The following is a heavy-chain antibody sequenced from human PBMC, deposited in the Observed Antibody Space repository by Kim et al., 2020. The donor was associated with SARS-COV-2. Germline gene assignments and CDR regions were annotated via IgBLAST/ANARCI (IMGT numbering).Heavy chain of an antibody. Sequence: GGSLRLSCAASGFTFDNYWIHWVRQAPGKGLVWVSRINSDGSRRDYADSVKGRFTSSRDNAKNTLYLEMNSLRAEDTAVYYCIRASSGWYYFDNWGQGTL. V-gene: IGHV3-74*01. CDR1: GFTFDNYW. J-gene: IGHJ4*02. CDR3: IRASSGWYYFDN. CDR2: INSDGSRR. D-gene: IGHD6-19*01.